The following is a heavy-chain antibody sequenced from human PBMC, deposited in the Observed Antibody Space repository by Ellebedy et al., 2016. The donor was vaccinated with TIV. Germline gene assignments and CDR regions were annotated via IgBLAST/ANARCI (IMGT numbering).Heavy chain of an antibody. D-gene: IGHD2-15*01. Sequence: ASVKVSXKASGYTFTSYAMHWVRQAPGQRLEWMGWINAGNGNTKYSQKFQGRVTITRDTSASTAYMELSSLRSEDTAVYYCFGYCSGGSCPQGAFDIWGQGTMVTVSS. CDR2: INAGNGNT. CDR3: FGYCSGGSCPQGAFDI. V-gene: IGHV1-3*01. J-gene: IGHJ3*02. CDR1: GYTFTSYA.